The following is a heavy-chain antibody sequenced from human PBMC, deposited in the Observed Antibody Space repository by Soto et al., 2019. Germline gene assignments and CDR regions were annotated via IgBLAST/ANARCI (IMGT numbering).Heavy chain of an antibody. Sequence: EVPLVESEGGLVQPGGSLRLSCAASGLTFSYYWMHWVRQAPGQGLVWVSRIHSDGSSTTYADSVKGRFTISRDNAKNTLYLQMNSLRAEDTAVYYCARGDKGAFDLWGQGTMVTVSS. J-gene: IGHJ3*01. V-gene: IGHV3-74*01. CDR2: IHSDGSST. CDR3: ARGDKGAFDL. CDR1: GLTFSYYW. D-gene: IGHD2-21*02.